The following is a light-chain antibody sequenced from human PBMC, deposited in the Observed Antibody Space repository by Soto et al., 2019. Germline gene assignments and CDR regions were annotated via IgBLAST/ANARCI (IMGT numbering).Light chain of an antibody. CDR1: SSDVGGYNY. CDR3: CSYAGSDILI. J-gene: IGLJ2*01. Sequence: QSALTQPRSVSGSPGQSVTISCTGTSSDVGGYNYVSWYQRHPGKAPKHIISDVTKRPSGVPDRFSGSKSGNTASLTISGLQAEDEADYDCCSYAGSDILIFGGGTQLTVL. CDR2: DVT. V-gene: IGLV2-11*01.